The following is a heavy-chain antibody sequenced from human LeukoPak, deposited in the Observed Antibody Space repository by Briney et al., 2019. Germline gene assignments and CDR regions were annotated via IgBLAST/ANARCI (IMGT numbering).Heavy chain of an antibody. CDR2: ITGGHYPT. V-gene: IGHV3-23*01. Sequence: GGSLRLSCAASGFSLSSFAMTWVRQAPGKGLEWVSSITGGHYPTYNTDSVKGRFTISRDNSKNTLYLQMNSLRADDTAVYYCTKDPNGDYVGAFDPWGQGTLVTVSS. CDR3: TKDPNGDYVGAFDP. D-gene: IGHD4-17*01. J-gene: IGHJ5*02. CDR1: GFSLSSFA.